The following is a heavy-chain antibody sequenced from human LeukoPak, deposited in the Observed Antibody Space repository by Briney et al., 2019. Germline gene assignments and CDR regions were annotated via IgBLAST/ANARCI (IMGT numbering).Heavy chain of an antibody. CDR2: IYYSGST. CDR1: GGSISTYY. J-gene: IGHJ4*02. Sequence: SETLSLTCTVSGGSISTYYWNWIRLPPGKGLEWIGYIYYSGSTNYNPSLKSRVTISLDRSKNQFSLKLTSVTAADTAVYYCARGPTGTSSWFDYWGQGTLVTVSS. V-gene: IGHV4-59*12. D-gene: IGHD6-13*01. CDR3: ARGPTGTSSWFDY.